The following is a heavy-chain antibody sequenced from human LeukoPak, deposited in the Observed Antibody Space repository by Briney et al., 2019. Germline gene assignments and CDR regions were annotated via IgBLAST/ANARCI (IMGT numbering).Heavy chain of an antibody. J-gene: IGHJ2*01. V-gene: IGHV4-39*01. Sequence: SETLSLTCTVSGGSISSSSYYWGWIRQPPGKGLEWIGSIYYSGSTYYNPSLKSRVTISVDTSKNQFSLKLSSVTAADTAVYYCARTPINIVLMVYATDWYFDLWGRGTLVTVSS. D-gene: IGHD2-8*01. CDR1: GGSISSSSYY. CDR3: ARTPINIVLMVYATDWYFDL. CDR2: IYYSGST.